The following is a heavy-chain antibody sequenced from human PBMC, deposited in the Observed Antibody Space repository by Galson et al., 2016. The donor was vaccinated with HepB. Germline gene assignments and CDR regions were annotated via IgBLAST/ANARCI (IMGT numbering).Heavy chain of an antibody. V-gene: IGHV4-61*01. J-gene: IGHJ4*02. CDR1: GGSISSGFYY. CDR2: IYYSGNT. D-gene: IGHD1-26*01. Sequence: SETLSLTCTVSGGSISSGFYYWTWIRQPPGKGLEWIAFIYYSGNTNYNPSLKSRVSISVDTSKNQFSLRLSSVTAADTAMYYCARRGGSYLDYWGQGTLVTVSS. CDR3: ARRGGSYLDY.